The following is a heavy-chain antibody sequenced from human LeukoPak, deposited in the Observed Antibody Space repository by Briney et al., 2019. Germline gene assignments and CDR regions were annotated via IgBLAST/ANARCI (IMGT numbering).Heavy chain of an antibody. CDR3: ARTPGYSSSSNLEFDY. J-gene: IGHJ4*02. CDR2: IYHSGST. D-gene: IGHD6-6*01. Sequence: SETLSLTCTVSDGSISSGGDYWSWIRQPPGKGLEWIGYIYHSGSTYYNPSLKSRVTISVDRSKNQFSLKLSSVTAADTAVYYGARTPGYSSSSNLEFDYWGQGTLVTVSS. V-gene: IGHV4-30-2*01. CDR1: DGSISSGGDY.